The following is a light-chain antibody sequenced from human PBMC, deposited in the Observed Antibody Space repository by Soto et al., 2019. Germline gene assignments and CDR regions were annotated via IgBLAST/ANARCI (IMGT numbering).Light chain of an antibody. CDR3: QRFNRWPLS. J-gene: IGKJ4*01. V-gene: IGKV3-15*01. CDR1: QSVGST. CDR2: DTS. Sequence: EIVLTQSPAALSVSPGERATLSCWASQSVGSTLNWYQQRPGQAPRLLIYDTSIRATGIPARFSGSGYGTEFTLTIASLQSEDFGVYYCQRFNRWPLSFGGGTKVAI.